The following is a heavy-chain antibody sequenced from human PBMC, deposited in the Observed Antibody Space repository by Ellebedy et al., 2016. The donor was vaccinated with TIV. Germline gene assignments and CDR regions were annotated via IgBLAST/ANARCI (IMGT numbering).Heavy chain of an antibody. CDR3: GRLGTYVANRGLDS. CDR2: INRDGSAK. J-gene: IGHJ5*01. D-gene: IGHD1-26*01. Sequence: GGSLKISCAASGFTFSDDWMSWVRQAPGKGLQWVANINRDGSAKHYLESLKCRFTISRENAKNSLNLQLNSLRVEDGAVYYCGRLGTYVANRGLDSWGQGTLVTVSS. V-gene: IGHV3-7*03. CDR1: GFTFSDDW.